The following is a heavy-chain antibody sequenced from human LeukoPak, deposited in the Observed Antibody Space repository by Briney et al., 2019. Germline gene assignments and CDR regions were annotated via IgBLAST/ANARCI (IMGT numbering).Heavy chain of an antibody. D-gene: IGHD1-20*01. CDR3: ARDLGSNWNALDY. CDR2: FIPIFGTA. CDR1: GGTFSSYA. V-gene: IGHV1-69*13. Sequence: SVKVSCKASGGTFSSYAISWVRQAPGQGLEWMGGFIPIFGTANYAQKFQGRVTITADESTSTAYMELSSLRSEDTAVYYCARDLGSNWNALDYWGQGTLVTVSS. J-gene: IGHJ4*02.